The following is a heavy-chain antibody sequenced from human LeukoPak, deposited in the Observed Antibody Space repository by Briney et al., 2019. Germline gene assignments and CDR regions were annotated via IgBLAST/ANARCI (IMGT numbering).Heavy chain of an antibody. CDR3: ARGDSGRLGDY. CDR1: GGSINTYY. J-gene: IGHJ4*02. V-gene: IGHV4-59*12. CDR2: IYYSGST. Sequence: PSETLSLTCTVSGGSINTYYWSWIRQPPGKGLEWIGYIYYSGSTYYNPSLKSRVTISVDTSKNQFSLKLSSVTAADTAVYYCARGDSGRLGDYWGQGTLVTVSS. D-gene: IGHD6-19*01.